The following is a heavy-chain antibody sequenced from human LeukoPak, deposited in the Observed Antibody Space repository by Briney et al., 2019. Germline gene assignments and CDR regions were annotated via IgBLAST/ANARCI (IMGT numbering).Heavy chain of an antibody. CDR1: GFTFSSYA. D-gene: IGHD4-17*01. J-gene: IGHJ4*02. V-gene: IGHV3-64*01. CDR2: ISSNGGST. CDR3: ARDADYGDYRFDY. Sequence: GGSLRLSCAASGFTFSSYAMHWVRQAPGKGLEYVSAISSNGGSTYYANSVKGRFTISRDNAKNSLYLQMNSLRAEDTAVYYCARDADYGDYRFDYWGQGTLVAVSS.